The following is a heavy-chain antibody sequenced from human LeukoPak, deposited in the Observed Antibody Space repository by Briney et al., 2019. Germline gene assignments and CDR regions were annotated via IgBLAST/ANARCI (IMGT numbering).Heavy chain of an antibody. CDR2: VFYSGVT. CDR3: ARGGGGRTGYASGDFDF. J-gene: IGHJ4*02. D-gene: IGHD5-12*01. V-gene: IGHV4-38-2*01. Sequence: SETLSLTCVVSSLSISNGFYWVWIRQPPGKGMEWIGNVFYSGVTYYNPSLMSRVTISVDTSKNQISLKLNSVTAADTAVYYCARGGGGRTGYASGDFDFWGQGVLVTVSS. CDR1: SLSISNGFY.